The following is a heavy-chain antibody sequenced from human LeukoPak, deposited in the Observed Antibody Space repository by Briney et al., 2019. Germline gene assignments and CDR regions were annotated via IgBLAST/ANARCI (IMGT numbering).Heavy chain of an antibody. J-gene: IGHJ4*02. CDR3: ARVRYDYVWGRRAYYFDY. CDR2: VWYDGSNK. D-gene: IGHD3-16*01. Sequence: GGSLRLSCAASGFIFSSYGMHWVRQAPGKGLEWVAVVWYDGSNKYYADSVKGRFTISRDNSKNTLYLQMNSLRAEDTAVYYCARVRYDYVWGRRAYYFDYWGQGTLVTVSS. CDR1: GFIFSSYG. V-gene: IGHV3-33*01.